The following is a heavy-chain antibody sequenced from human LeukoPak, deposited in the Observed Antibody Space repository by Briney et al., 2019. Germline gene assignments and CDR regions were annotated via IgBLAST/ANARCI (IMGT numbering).Heavy chain of an antibody. Sequence: GGSLRLSCATSGFTLSIYGMHWVRQAPGKGLEWVAFIRYDGTSQYYTDSVKGRFSISRDNSMNTMYLQMNSLRVEDTAVYYCAKVGFGWYQIDYWGQGTLVTVSS. CDR2: IRYDGTSQ. V-gene: IGHV3-30*02. D-gene: IGHD6-19*01. CDR1: GFTLSIYG. CDR3: AKVGFGWYQIDY. J-gene: IGHJ4*02.